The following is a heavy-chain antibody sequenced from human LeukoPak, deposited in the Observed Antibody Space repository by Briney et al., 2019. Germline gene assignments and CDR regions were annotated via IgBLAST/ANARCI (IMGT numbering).Heavy chain of an antibody. CDR1: GGSFSGYY. J-gene: IGHJ4*02. D-gene: IGHD5-18*01. V-gene: IGHV4-34*01. CDR3: AGYIYGYFYY. CDR2: INHSGST. Sequence: TSETLSLTCAVYGGSFSGYYWSWIRQPPGKGLEWIGEINHSGSTNYNPSLKSRVTISVDTSKNQFSLKLSSVTAADTALYYCAGYIYGYFYYWGQGTLVTVSS.